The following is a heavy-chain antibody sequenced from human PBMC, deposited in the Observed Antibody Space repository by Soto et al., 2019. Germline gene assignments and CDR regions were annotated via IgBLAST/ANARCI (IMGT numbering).Heavy chain of an antibody. CDR1: GGSISSSNW. J-gene: IGHJ3*02. CDR2: IYHSGST. CDR3: ARGGRYFDWLTPQDAFEI. D-gene: IGHD3-9*01. Sequence: SETLSLTCAVSGGSISSSNWWSWVRQPPGKGLEWIGEIYHSGSTNYNPSLKSRVTISVDKSKNQFSLKLSSVTAADTAVYYCARGGRYFDWLTPQDAFEIWGQGTMVTVSS. V-gene: IGHV4-4*02.